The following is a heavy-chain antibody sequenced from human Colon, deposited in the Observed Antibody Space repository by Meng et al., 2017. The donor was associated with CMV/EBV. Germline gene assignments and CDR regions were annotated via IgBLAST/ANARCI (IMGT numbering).Heavy chain of an antibody. Sequence: SETLSLTCVVSGGSFSDYFWSWIRQPPGKGLEWIGDIYHSGTANYNPSLRSRVTISLDTSKNQFSLKLSSVTAADTAVYYCAREMTAIWNWLDSWGQGTLVTVSS. CDR2: IYHSGTA. CDR3: AREMTAIWNWLDS. CDR1: GGSFSDYF. D-gene: IGHD5-24*01. V-gene: IGHV4-34*01. J-gene: IGHJ5*01.